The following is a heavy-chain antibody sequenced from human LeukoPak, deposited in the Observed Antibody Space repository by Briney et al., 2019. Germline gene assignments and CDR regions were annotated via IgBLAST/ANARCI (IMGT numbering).Heavy chain of an antibody. CDR1: GGSFSGYY. V-gene: IGHV4-34*01. CDR3: ARADNTMVRGAKHYYYYYGMDV. CDR2: INHSGST. Sequence: SETLPLTCAVYGGSFSGYYWSWIRQPPGKGLEWIGEINHSGSTNYNPSLKSRVTISVDTSKNQFSLKLSSVTAADTAVYYCARADNTMVRGAKHYYYYYGMDVWGKGTTVTVSS. D-gene: IGHD3-10*01. J-gene: IGHJ6*04.